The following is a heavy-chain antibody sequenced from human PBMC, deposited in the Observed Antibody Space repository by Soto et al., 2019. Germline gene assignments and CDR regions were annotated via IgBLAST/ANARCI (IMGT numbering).Heavy chain of an antibody. CDR3: AREQGDAFDI. V-gene: IGHV3-30-3*01. CDR2: ISYDGSNK. CDR1: GFTFSRYG. Sequence: GGSLRLSCAASGFTFSRYGMHWVRQAPGKGLDWVAAISYDGSNKYHIDSVKGRFTISRDNSKNTLYLQMNSLRAEDTAVYYCAREQGDAFDIWGQGTMVTVSS. J-gene: IGHJ3*02.